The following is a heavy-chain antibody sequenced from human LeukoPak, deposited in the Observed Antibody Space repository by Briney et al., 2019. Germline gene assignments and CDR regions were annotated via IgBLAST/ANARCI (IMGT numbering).Heavy chain of an antibody. CDR1: GYTFTSHY. J-gene: IGHJ4*02. V-gene: IGHV1-46*01. D-gene: IGHD3-10*01. Sequence: ASVKVSCKASGYTFTSHYMHWVRQAPGQGLEWMGLINPSGSSTLYAQKFQGRVTMTRDMSTTTDYMELSSLRSEDTAVYYCARVTMVRGAAVDYWGQGTLVTVSS. CDR2: INPSGSST. CDR3: ARVTMVRGAAVDY.